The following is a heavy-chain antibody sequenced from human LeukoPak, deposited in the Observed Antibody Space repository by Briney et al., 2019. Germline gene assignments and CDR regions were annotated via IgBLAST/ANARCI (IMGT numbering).Heavy chain of an antibody. Sequence: PGGSLRLSCAASGFTFSRYAMSWVRQAPGKGLEWVSGISGSGGSTHYADSVKGRFTISRDNAKNSLYLQMNSLRAEDTALYYCARGYCSSTSCYLGDAFDIWGQGTMVTVSS. CDR2: ISGSGGST. CDR1: GFTFSRYA. CDR3: ARGYCSSTSCYLGDAFDI. D-gene: IGHD2-2*01. V-gene: IGHV3-23*01. J-gene: IGHJ3*02.